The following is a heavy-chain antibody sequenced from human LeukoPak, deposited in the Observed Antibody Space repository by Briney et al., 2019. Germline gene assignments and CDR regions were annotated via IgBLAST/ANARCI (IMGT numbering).Heavy chain of an antibody. J-gene: IGHJ5*02. V-gene: IGHV1-2*02. CDR2: INPNSGGT. D-gene: IGHD2-2*01. CDR3: ARSPVVVPAAARGYNRFDP. Sequence: GASVKVSCKASGYTFTGYYMHWVRQAPGQGLEWMGWINPNSGGTNYAQKFQGRVTMTRDTSISTAYMELSRLRSDDTAVYYCARSPVVVPAAARGYNRFDPWGQGTLVTVSS. CDR1: GYTFTGYY.